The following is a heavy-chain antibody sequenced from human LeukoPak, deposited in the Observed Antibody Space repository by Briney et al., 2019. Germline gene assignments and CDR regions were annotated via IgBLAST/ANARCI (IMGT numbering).Heavy chain of an antibody. CDR2: IYYSGST. V-gene: IGHV4-59*01. D-gene: IGHD6-13*01. Sequence: SETLSLTCAVSGGSISSNYWTWIRQPPGKGLEWIGYIYYSGSTNYNPSLKSRVTISVDTSKNQFSLKLSSVTAADTAVYYCASYSSSWDTFDYWGQGTLVTVSS. J-gene: IGHJ4*02. CDR3: ASYSSSWDTFDY. CDR1: GGSISSNY.